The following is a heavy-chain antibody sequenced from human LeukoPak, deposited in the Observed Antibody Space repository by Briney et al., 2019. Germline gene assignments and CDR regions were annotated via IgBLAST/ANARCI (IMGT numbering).Heavy chain of an antibody. J-gene: IGHJ4*02. V-gene: IGHV4-34*01. CDR2: INHSGST. Sequence: PSETLSLTCAVYGGSFSGYYWSWIRQPPGKGLEWIGEINHSGSTNYNPSLKSRVTISVDTPKNQFSLKLSSVTAADTAVYYCARGRARGYCSGGSCYKALDYWGQGTLVTVSS. CDR1: GGSFSGYY. CDR3: ARGRARGYCSGGSCYKALDY. D-gene: IGHD2-15*01.